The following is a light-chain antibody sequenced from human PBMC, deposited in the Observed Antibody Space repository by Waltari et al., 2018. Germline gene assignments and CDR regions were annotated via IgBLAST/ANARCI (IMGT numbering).Light chain of an antibody. V-gene: IGLV2-14*01. Sequence: QSALTQPASVSGSPGQSITIPCTGTSSDVGGYNYVYWYQQHQGKAPKLIINGVSNRPSGVSARFAGSKSCNTASLTVSGLQAEDEAYYYCGSYTLINTLVVFGGGTKVTVL. CDR2: GVS. J-gene: IGLJ3*02. CDR1: SSDVGGYNY. CDR3: GSYTLINTLVV.